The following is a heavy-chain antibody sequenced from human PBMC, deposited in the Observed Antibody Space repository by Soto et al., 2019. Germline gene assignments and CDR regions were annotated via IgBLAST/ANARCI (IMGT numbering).Heavy chain of an antibody. CDR2: ISAYNSNT. Sequence: ASVKVSCKASGYTFTSYGISWVRQAPRQGLEWMGWISAYNSNTNYAQKLQGRVTMTTDTSTSTAYMELRSLRSDDTAVYSCARRYCSSTSCYPPYFDFWGQGTLVPVS. CDR1: GYTFTSYG. D-gene: IGHD2-2*01. J-gene: IGHJ4*02. V-gene: IGHV1-18*01. CDR3: ARRYCSSTSCYPPYFDF.